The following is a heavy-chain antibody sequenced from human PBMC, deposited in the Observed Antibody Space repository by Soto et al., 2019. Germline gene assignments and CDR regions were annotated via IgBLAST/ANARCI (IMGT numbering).Heavy chain of an antibody. Sequence: GGSLRLSCAASGFTFSSYSMNWVRQAPGKGLEWVSSISNNSSYIYYADSVKGRFTISRDNAKNSLYLQMNSLRAEDTAVYYCARDWESDRSGWLPIYYFDYWGQGTLVTGSS. D-gene: IGHD6-19*01. J-gene: IGHJ4*02. CDR1: GFTFSSYS. V-gene: IGHV3-21*01. CDR3: ARDWESDRSGWLPIYYFDY. CDR2: ISNNSSYI.